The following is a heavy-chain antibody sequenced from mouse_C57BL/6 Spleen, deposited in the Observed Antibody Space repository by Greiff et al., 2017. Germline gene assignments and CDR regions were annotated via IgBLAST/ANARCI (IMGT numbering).Heavy chain of an antibody. V-gene: IGHV1-76*01. D-gene: IGHD1-1*01. Sequence: QVQLQQSGAELVRPGASVKLSCKASGYTFTDYYINWVKQRPGQGLEWIARIYPGSGNTYYNEKFKGKATLTAEKSSSTAYMQLSSLTSEDSAVXFCARGDYYGSSYDYWGQGTTLTVSS. CDR3: ARGDYYGSSYDY. CDR1: GYTFTDYY. CDR2: IYPGSGNT. J-gene: IGHJ2*01.